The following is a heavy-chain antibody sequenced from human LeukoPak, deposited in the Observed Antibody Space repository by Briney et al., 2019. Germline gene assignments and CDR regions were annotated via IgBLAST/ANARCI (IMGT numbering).Heavy chain of an antibody. Sequence: GGSLRLSCAASGFTFSSYSINWVRQAPGKGLEWVSYISSSGGTIYYADSVKGRFTISRDNAKNSLYLQMNSLRDEDTAVYYCARDGFGGNYYFGYWGQGTLVTVSS. CDR1: GFTFSSYS. V-gene: IGHV3-48*02. D-gene: IGHD4-23*01. J-gene: IGHJ4*02. CDR2: ISSSGGTI. CDR3: ARDGFGGNYYFGY.